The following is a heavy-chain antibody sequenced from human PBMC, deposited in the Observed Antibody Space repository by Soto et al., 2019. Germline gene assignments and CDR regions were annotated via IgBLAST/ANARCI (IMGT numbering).Heavy chain of an antibody. CDR3: ASDYGDYHAFDI. V-gene: IGHV1-69*02. J-gene: IGHJ3*02. Sequence: QVQLVQSGAEVKKPGSSVTVSCKASGGTFSSYTISWVRQAPGQGLEWMGRIIHILGIANYAQKFQGRVTITADKSTSTAYRALISLRAEDTAVYYCASDYGDYHAFDIWCQGTMVTFSS. CDR2: IIHILGIA. D-gene: IGHD4-17*01. CDR1: GGTFSSYT.